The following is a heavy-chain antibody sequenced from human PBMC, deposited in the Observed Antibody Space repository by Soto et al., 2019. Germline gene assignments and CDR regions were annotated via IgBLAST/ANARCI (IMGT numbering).Heavy chain of an antibody. CDR2: IRSKAYGGTT. V-gene: IGHV3-49*04. CDR1: GFTFGDYA. D-gene: IGHD3-10*01. CDR3: TRDLKWFGELSWFGDPYYFDY. J-gene: IGHJ4*02. Sequence: EVQLVESGGGLVQPGRSLRLSCTASGFTFGDYAMSWVRQAPGKGLEWVGFIRSKAYGGTTEYAASVKGRFTISRDDSKSIAYLQMNSLKTEDTAVYYCTRDLKWFGELSWFGDPYYFDYWGQGTLVTVSS.